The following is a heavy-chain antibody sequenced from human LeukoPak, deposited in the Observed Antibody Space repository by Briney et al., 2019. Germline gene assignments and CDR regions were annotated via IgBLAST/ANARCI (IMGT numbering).Heavy chain of an antibody. CDR3: ARDFRPPYSGRWYDP. Sequence: SQTLSLTCAISGDSVSSDIVAWNWIRQSPSRGLEWLGRTYYRSKWYHDYAVSVKSRITTNADTSKNQFSLHLNSVTPADTAVYFCARDFRPPYSGRWYDPWGQGTLVTASS. CDR2: TYYRSKWYH. D-gene: IGHD6-13*01. J-gene: IGHJ5*02. V-gene: IGHV6-1*01. CDR1: GDSVSSDIVA.